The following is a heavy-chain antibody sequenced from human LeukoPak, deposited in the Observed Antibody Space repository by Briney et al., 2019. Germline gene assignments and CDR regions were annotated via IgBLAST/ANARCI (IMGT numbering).Heavy chain of an antibody. CDR1: GGSISSYY. CDR3: ASVLLGY. CDR2: IYYSGST. V-gene: IGHV4-59*01. J-gene: IGHJ4*02. D-gene: IGHD3-10*01. Sequence: SETLSLTCTVSGGSISSYYWSWIRQPPGKGLEWIGYIYYSGSTNYNPSLKSRVTISVDTSKNQFSLKLSSVTAADTAAYYCASVLLGYWGQGTLVTVSS.